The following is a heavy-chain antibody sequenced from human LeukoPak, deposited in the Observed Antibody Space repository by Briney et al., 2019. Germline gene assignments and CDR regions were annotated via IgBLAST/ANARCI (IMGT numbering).Heavy chain of an antibody. Sequence: GGSLRLSCAASGFTFSTYSMSWVRLAPGKGLEWVSRASSDGSSTVYADSVKGRFTISRDNAKKTLYLQMNSLRVEDTAIYYCARDSDAGFDYWGRGTLVTVSS. V-gene: IGHV3-74*01. J-gene: IGHJ4*02. CDR2: ASSDGSST. CDR3: ARDSDAGFDY. CDR1: GFTFSTYS.